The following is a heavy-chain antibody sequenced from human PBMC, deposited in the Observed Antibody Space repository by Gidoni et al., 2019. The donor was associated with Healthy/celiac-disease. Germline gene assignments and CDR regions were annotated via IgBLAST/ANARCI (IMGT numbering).Heavy chain of an antibody. D-gene: IGHD3-16*02. CDR2: IYPGDSDT. V-gene: IGHV5-51*01. J-gene: IGHJ4*02. CDR3: ARQRSFGGVIALYYFDY. Sequence: EVQLVQSGAEVKKPGESLKISCKGSGYSFTSYWIGWVRQMPGKGLEWMGIIYPGDSDTRYSPSFQGKVTISADKSISNAYLQWSSLKASDTAMYYCARQRSFGGVIALYYFDYWGQGTLVTVSS. CDR1: GYSFTSYW.